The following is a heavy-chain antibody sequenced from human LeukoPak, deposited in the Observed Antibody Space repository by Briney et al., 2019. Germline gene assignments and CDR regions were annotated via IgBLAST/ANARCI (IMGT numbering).Heavy chain of an antibody. CDR2: ISSSSSYT. CDR3: ARFDSGSLFDY. Sequence: GGSLRLSCAASGFTFSSYSMNWVRQAPGKGLEWVSSISSSSSYTYYADSVKGRFTISRDNAKNSLYLQMNSLRAEDTAVYYCARFDSGSLFDYWGQGTLVTVSS. CDR1: GFTFSSYS. J-gene: IGHJ4*02. D-gene: IGHD2-21*01. V-gene: IGHV3-21*01.